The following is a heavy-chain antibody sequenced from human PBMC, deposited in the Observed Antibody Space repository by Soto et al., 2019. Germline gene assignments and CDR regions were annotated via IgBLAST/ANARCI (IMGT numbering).Heavy chain of an antibody. CDR2: ISADNGNG. CDR1: GYRFSDNG. D-gene: IGHD3-22*01. V-gene: IGHV1-18*04. Sequence: QVQLVQSGGEVKKPGASVKVSCKASGYRFSDNGISWVRQAXGXGLEWMGWISADNGNGNYAQKFRGRVTMTTDTSTSTAYMXMRSLXSDDXXXXYXAXXXXXSXAYSYWGQGTLVTVSS. CDR3: AXXXXXSXAYSY. J-gene: IGHJ4*02.